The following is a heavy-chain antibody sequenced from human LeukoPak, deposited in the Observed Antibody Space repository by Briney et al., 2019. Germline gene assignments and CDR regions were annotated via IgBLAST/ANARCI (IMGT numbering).Heavy chain of an antibody. CDR2: ISYDGSNK. CDR3: ARDHQYCSGGSCYLGAHYYYGMDV. V-gene: IGHV3-30-3*01. D-gene: IGHD2-15*01. Sequence: GGSLRLSCAASGFTFSSYAMHWVRQAPGKGLEWVAVISYDGSNKYYADSVKGRFTISRDNSKNTLYLQMNSLRAEDTAVYYCARDHQYCSGGSCYLGAHYYYGMDVWGQGTTVTVSS. J-gene: IGHJ6*02. CDR1: GFTFSSYA.